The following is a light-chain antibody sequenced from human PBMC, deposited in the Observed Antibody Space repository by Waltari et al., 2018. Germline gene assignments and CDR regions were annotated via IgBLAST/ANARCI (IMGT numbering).Light chain of an antibody. V-gene: IGKV3-11*01. CDR1: QNVRNY. CDR3: QQLNT. Sequence: RATLSCRASQNVRNYLAWYQQRPGQAPRLLIYDASKRATGIPARFSGSGSGTDFTLTISSLEPEDFAVYYCQQLNTFGGGTKVEIK. J-gene: IGKJ4*01. CDR2: DAS.